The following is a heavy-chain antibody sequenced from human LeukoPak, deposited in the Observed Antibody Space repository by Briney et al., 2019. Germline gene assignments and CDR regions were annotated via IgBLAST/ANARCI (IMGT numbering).Heavy chain of an antibody. V-gene: IGHV1-58*01. CDR2: SVIGSGNT. CDR3: AATVGSDSKQQLAGAFDM. D-gene: IGHD6-13*01. J-gene: IGHJ3*02. Sequence: SVKVSCKASGFTCTSSALQWGRQPRGPRLEWIGCSVIGSGNTNYAHKFQERVTITSEMSTSTAYMGLSSLRSEDTAVYYCAATVGSDSKQQLAGAFDMSGQGTMVTVSS. CDR1: GFTCTSSA.